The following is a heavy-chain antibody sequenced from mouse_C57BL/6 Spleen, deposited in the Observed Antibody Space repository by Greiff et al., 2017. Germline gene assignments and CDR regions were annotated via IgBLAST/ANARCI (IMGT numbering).Heavy chain of an antibody. CDR3: TRCPITTVVEGFAY. D-gene: IGHD1-1*01. CDR2: IDPETGGT. J-gene: IGHJ3*01. CDR1: GYTFTDYE. V-gene: IGHV1-15*01. Sequence: VQLQQSGAELVRPGASVTLSCKASGYTFTDYEMHWVKQTPVHGLEWIGAIDPETGGTAYNQKFKGKAILTADKSSSTAYMELRSLTSDDSAVYYCTRCPITTVVEGFAYWGQGTLVTVSA.